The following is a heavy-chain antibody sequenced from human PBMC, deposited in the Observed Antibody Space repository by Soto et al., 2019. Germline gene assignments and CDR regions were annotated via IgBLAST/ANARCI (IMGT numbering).Heavy chain of an antibody. CDR2: IYYSGST. CDR3: ARAAQGYGDYADYYYYGMDV. J-gene: IGHJ6*02. CDR1: GGSISSGGYY. V-gene: IGHV4-31*03. D-gene: IGHD4-17*01. Sequence: SETLSLTCTVSGGSISSGGYYWSWIRQHPGKGLEWIGYIYYSGSTYYNPSLKSRVTISVDTSKNQFSLKLSSVTAADTAVYYCARAAQGYGDYADYYYYGMDVWGQGTTVTVSS.